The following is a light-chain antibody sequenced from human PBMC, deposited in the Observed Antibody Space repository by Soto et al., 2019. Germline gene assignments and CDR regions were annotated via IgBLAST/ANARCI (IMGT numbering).Light chain of an antibody. CDR3: QQYYTTRT. J-gene: IGKJ1*01. Sequence: IVMTQSPDSLAVSLGERATINCKSSQSVLYTSNNKNYLAWYQQKPGQPPKLLIYWASTRESGVPDRFSGSGAGTDFTLTISSPQAEDVAVYYCQQYYTTRTFGQGTKVEIK. CDR1: QSVLYTSNNKNY. CDR2: WAS. V-gene: IGKV4-1*01.